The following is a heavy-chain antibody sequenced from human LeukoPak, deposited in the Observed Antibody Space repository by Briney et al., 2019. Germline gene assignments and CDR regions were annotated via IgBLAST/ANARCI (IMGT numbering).Heavy chain of an antibody. Sequence: GASVKVSCKASGGTFSSYAISWVRQAPGQGLEWMGWINPNSGGTNYAQKFQGRVTMTRDTSISTAYMELSSLRSEDTAVYYCATDNGYTASFDYWGQGTLVTVSS. CDR1: GGTFSSYA. D-gene: IGHD5-24*01. CDR3: ATDNGYTASFDY. V-gene: IGHV1-2*02. J-gene: IGHJ4*02. CDR2: INPNSGGT.